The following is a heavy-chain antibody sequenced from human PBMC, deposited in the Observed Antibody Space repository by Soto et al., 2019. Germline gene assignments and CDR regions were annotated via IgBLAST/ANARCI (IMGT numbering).Heavy chain of an antibody. CDR3: ARYSCSGGSCYARFDGFDI. Sequence: QVQLQESGPGLVKPSETLSLTCTVSGGSISSYYWSWIRQPPGKGLEWIGYIDYSGSTNYNPSLTSRVTISVDTSKNQFALKLSSVTAADTAVYFCARYSCSGGSCYARFDGFDIWGQGTMVTVSS. D-gene: IGHD2-15*01. CDR2: IDYSGST. V-gene: IGHV4-59*01. CDR1: GGSISSYY. J-gene: IGHJ3*02.